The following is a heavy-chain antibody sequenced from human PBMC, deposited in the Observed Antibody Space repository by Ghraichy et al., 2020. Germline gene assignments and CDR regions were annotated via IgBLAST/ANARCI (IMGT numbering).Heavy chain of an antibody. CDR2: IYWDDDK. Sequence: SGPTLVKPTQTLTLTCTFSGFSLSTSGVGVGWIRQPPGKALEWLALIYWDDDKRYSPSLKSRLTITKDTSKNQVVLTMTNMDPVDTATYYCAHRPGRGITIFGVVSDYFDYWGQGTLVTVSS. V-gene: IGHV2-5*02. CDR1: GFSLSTSGVG. J-gene: IGHJ4*02. D-gene: IGHD3-3*01. CDR3: AHRPGRGITIFGVVSDYFDY.